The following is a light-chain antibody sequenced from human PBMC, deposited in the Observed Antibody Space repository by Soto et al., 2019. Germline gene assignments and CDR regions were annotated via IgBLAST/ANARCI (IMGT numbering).Light chain of an antibody. CDR1: QDVINY. CDR3: QQYSNLIT. CDR2: DAS. V-gene: IGKV1-33*01. J-gene: IGKJ5*01. Sequence: DNQMTQSPSSLSASVGDSVTMTCQSRQDVINYVNWYQQKLVKAPKLLIYDASNLETGVPSRFSGSGSGTYFSFTISSLQPEDLATYYCQQYSNLITFGQGTRLEI.